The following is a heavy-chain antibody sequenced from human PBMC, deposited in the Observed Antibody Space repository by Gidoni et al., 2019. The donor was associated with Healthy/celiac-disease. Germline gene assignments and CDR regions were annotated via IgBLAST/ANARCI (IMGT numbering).Heavy chain of an antibody. Sequence: QVQLVESGGGVVQPGRSLRLSCAASGFTFSSYGMQWVRKAPGKGLEWVAVIWYDGSKKYYADAVKGRFTISRDNSKNTLYLQMNSLRAEDTAVYYCASLGHSSSAYWGQGTLVTVSS. CDR1: GFTFSSYG. D-gene: IGHD6-6*01. CDR3: ASLGHSSSAY. V-gene: IGHV3-33*01. J-gene: IGHJ4*02. CDR2: IWYDGSKK.